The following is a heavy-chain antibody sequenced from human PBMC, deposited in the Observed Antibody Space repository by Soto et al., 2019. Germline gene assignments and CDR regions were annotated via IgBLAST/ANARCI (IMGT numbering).Heavy chain of an antibody. CDR3: ARHRRVREGFDP. CDR2: IYYSGST. CDR1: GGSISSSSYY. V-gene: IGHV4-39*01. J-gene: IGHJ5*02. D-gene: IGHD2-2*01. Sequence: QLQLQESGPGLVKPSETLSLTCTVSGGSISSSSYYWGWIRQPPGKGLEWIGSIYYSGSTYYNPSLKSRVTISVDTSKNQFSLKLSSVTAADTAVYYCARHRRVREGFDPWGQGTLVTVSS.